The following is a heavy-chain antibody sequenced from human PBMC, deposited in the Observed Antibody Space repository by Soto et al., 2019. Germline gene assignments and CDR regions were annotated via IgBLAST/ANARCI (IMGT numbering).Heavy chain of an antibody. J-gene: IGHJ6*02. D-gene: IGHD6-19*01. CDR3: AKDIRSSGWYSVVGYYYYYYGMEV. CDR1: GFTFDDYA. V-gene: IGHV3-9*01. Sequence: SLRLSCAASGFTFDDYAMHWVRQAPGKGLEWVSGISWNSGSIGYADSVKGRFTISRDNAKNSLYLQMNSLRAEDTALYYCAKDIRSSGWYSVVGYYYYYYGMEVLGDGNTVIVS. CDR2: ISWNSGSI.